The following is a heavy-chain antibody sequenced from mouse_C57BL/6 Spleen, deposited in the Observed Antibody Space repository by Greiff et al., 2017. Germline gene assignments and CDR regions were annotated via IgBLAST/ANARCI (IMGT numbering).Heavy chain of an antibody. J-gene: IGHJ3*01. CDR3: ARDYGRESHVAY. V-gene: IGHV1-9*01. D-gene: IGHD1-1*01. CDR1: GYTFTGYW. CDR2: ILPGSGST. Sequence: VQLQQSGAELMKPGASVKLSCKATGYTFTGYWIEWVKQRPGHGLEWIGWILPGSGSTNYNEKFQGKATFTADTSSNTAYMQLSSLTTEDPAIYYCARDYGRESHVAYWGQGTLVTVSA.